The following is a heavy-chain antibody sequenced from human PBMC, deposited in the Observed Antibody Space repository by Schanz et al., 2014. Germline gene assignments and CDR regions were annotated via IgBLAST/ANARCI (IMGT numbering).Heavy chain of an antibody. CDR2: IDGKSTTV. CDR1: GGSISSSNYY. V-gene: IGHV3-11*04. D-gene: IGHD4-17*01. J-gene: IGHJ4*02. Sequence: QLQLQESGPGLVKPSETLSLTCTVSGGSISSSNYYWGWIRQPPGKGLEWLSYIDGKSTTVYYADAVKGRFTVSRDNARNSLYLHMNTLGAEDTAVYYCARPRFDYGEVDYWGQGTLVTVSS. CDR3: ARPRFDYGEVDY.